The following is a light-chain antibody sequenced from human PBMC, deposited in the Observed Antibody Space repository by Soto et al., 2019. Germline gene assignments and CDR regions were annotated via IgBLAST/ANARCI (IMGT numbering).Light chain of an antibody. V-gene: IGKV3-20*01. CDR1: QSVSSSY. CDR3: QQYGSSPQT. CDR2: GAS. Sequence: EIVLTQSPGTLSLSAGERATRSCRASQSVSSSYLAWYQQKPGQAPRLLIYGASSRATGIPDRFSGSGSGTDFTLTISRLEPEDFAVYYCQQYGSSPQTFGQGTKVDI. J-gene: IGKJ1*01.